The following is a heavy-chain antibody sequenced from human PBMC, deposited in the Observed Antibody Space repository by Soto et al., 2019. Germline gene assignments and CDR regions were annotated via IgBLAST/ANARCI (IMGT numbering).Heavy chain of an antibody. V-gene: IGHV4-59*01. CDR1: GGSISSYY. Sequence: SETLSLTCTVSGGSISSYYWSWIRQPPGKGLEWIGYIYYSGSTNYNPSLKSRVTISVDTSKNQFSLKLSSVTAADTAVYYCARLARREQQLVRVEWFDPWGQGTLVTVSS. J-gene: IGHJ5*02. CDR3: ARLARREQQLVRVEWFDP. D-gene: IGHD6-13*01. CDR2: IYYSGST.